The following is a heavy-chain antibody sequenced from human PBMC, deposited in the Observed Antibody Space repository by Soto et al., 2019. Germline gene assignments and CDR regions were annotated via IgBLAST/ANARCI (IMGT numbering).Heavy chain of an antibody. Sequence: PGGSLRLSCAASGFTFSRYWMHWVRQAPGKGLVWVSRINSDGSSTSYADSVKGRFTISRDNAKNTLYLQMNSLRAEDTAVYYCARVPHSSSWPHFDYWGQGTLVTVSS. CDR2: INSDGSST. CDR3: ARVPHSSSWPHFDY. V-gene: IGHV3-74*01. J-gene: IGHJ4*02. CDR1: GFTFSRYW. D-gene: IGHD6-13*01.